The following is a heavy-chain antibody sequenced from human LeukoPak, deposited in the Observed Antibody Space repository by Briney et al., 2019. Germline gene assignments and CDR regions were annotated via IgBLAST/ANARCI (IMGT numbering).Heavy chain of an antibody. CDR3: ARTYYYDSSGYYFFDY. CDR2: IYTSGST. D-gene: IGHD3-22*01. V-gene: IGHV4-4*07. Sequence: SETLSLTCTVSGGSISSYYWSWIRQPAGKGLEWIGRIYTSGSTNYNPSLKSRVTMSVDTSKNQFSLKLSSVTAADTAVYYCARTYYYDSSGYYFFDYWGQGTLATVSS. J-gene: IGHJ4*02. CDR1: GGSISSYY.